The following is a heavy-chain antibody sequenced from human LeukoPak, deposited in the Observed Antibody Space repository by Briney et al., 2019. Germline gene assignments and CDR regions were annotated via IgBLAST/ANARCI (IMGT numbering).Heavy chain of an antibody. Sequence: GASVKVSCKASGYTFTSYAMNWVRQAPGQGLEWMGWINTNTGNPTYAQGFTGRFVFSLDTSVSTAYLQNSSLKAEDTAVYYCARDAVYDFWSGYSITYGMDVWGQGTTVTVSS. CDR1: GYTFTSYA. CDR2: INTNTGNP. V-gene: IGHV7-4-1*02. J-gene: IGHJ6*02. D-gene: IGHD3-3*01. CDR3: ARDAVYDFWSGYSITYGMDV.